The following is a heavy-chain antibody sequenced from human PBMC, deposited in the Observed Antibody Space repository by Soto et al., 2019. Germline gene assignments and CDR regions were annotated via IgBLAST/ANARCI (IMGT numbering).Heavy chain of an antibody. CDR1: GGSISSYY. Sequence: SETLSLTCTVSGGSISSYYWSWIRQPPGKGLEWIGYIYYSGSTNYNPSLKSRVAISVDKSKNQFSLKLNSVTAADTAVYYCANLGMSPTVADYWGQGTLVTV. J-gene: IGHJ4*02. V-gene: IGHV4-59*12. D-gene: IGHD4-17*01. CDR3: ANLGMSPTVADY. CDR2: IYYSGST.